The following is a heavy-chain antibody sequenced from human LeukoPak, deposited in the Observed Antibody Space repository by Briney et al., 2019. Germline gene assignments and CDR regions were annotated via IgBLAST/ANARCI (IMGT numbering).Heavy chain of an antibody. Sequence: PSETLSLTCTVSGGSISSYYWSWIRQPAGKGLEWIGRIYTSGSTNYNPSLKSRVTMSVDTSKNQSSLKLSSVTAADTAVYYCARGLVEMATWYFDYWGQGTLVTVSS. D-gene: IGHD5-24*01. V-gene: IGHV4-4*07. CDR2: IYTSGST. CDR3: ARGLVEMATWYFDY. J-gene: IGHJ4*02. CDR1: GGSISSYY.